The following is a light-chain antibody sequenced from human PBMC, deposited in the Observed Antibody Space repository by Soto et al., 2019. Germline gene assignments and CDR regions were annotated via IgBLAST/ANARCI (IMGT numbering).Light chain of an antibody. Sequence: QSVLTQPPSASGTPGQRGTISCSGGSSNIGTNYVYWYQQLPGTAPKLLIYRNNLRPSGVPDRFSAYKSGTSASLAISGLRSEDEADYFCAGWDDSLHGLLFGAGTQLTVL. CDR3: AGWDDSLHGLL. V-gene: IGLV1-47*01. CDR1: SSNIGTNY. CDR2: RNN. J-gene: IGLJ1*01.